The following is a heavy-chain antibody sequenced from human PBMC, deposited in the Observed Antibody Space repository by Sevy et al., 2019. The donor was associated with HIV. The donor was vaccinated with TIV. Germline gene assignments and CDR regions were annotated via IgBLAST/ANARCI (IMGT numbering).Heavy chain of an antibody. CDR1: GFTFSSYE. J-gene: IGHJ4*02. Sequence: GGSLRLSCAASGFTFSSYEMSWVRQAPGKGLEWVSYISSSGTTKYYADSVKGRFTISRDNAKNSLYLQMNSLRAEDTAVYYGARGPPDIVATGSYFDDWGQGTLVTVSS. CDR2: ISSSGTTK. V-gene: IGHV3-48*03. D-gene: IGHD5-12*01. CDR3: ARGPPDIVATGSYFDD.